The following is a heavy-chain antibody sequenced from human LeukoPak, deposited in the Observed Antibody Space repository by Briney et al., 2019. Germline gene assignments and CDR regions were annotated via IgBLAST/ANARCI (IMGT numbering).Heavy chain of an antibody. J-gene: IGHJ4*02. CDR2: ISSGSSFI. Sequence: PGGSLRLSCAASGFTFSTYSMNWVRQAPGKGLEWDSSISSGSSFIYYADSVKGRFTISRDNAKNSLFLQMNSMRAEDTAVYYCARESSGYSYWGQGTLVTVSS. D-gene: IGHD3-22*01. V-gene: IGHV3-21*01. CDR3: ARESSGYSY. CDR1: GFTFSTYS.